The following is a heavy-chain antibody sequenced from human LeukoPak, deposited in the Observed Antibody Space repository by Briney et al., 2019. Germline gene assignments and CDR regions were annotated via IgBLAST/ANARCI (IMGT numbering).Heavy chain of an antibody. Sequence: SETLSLTCTVSGGSISGYYWSWIRQPPGKGLEWIGDIYYSGSTNYNPSLKSRVTISVDTSKNQFSLRLSSVTAADTAVYYCARQKSIGASRYSFNYWGQGTMVTVSS. CDR1: GGSISGYY. J-gene: IGHJ4*02. CDR2: IYYSGST. D-gene: IGHD2-15*01. CDR3: ARQKSIGASRYSFNY. V-gene: IGHV4-59*08.